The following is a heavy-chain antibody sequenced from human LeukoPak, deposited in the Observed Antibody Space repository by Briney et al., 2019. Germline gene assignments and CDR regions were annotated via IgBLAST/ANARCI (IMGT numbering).Heavy chain of an antibody. CDR1: GFTFNRNN. V-gene: IGHV3-48*01. Sequence: QSGASLRLSCAASGFTFNRNNMNWVRQPPGKGLEWVSYISSTSITMYYADSVKGRFTISRDNAKNSLYLQMNSLRADDTAVYYCARETILAVAGDFWGQGTLVTVSS. CDR3: ARETILAVAGDF. CDR2: ISSTSITM. D-gene: IGHD6-19*01. J-gene: IGHJ4*02.